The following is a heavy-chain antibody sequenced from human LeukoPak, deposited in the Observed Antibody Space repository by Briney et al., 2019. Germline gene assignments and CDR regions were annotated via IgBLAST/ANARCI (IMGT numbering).Heavy chain of an antibody. D-gene: IGHD3-22*01. CDR2: INHSGST. Sequence: SETLSLTCAVYGGSFSGYYWSWVRQPPGKGLEWIGEINHSGSTNYNPSLKSRVTISVDTSKNQFSLKLSSVTAADTAVYYCARSKEGSSGYYFDYWGQGTLVTVSS. CDR3: ARSKEGSSGYYFDY. V-gene: IGHV4-34*01. J-gene: IGHJ4*02. CDR1: GGSFSGYY.